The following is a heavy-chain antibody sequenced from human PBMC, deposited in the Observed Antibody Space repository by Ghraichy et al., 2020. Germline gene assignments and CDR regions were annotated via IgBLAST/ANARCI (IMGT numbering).Heavy chain of an antibody. D-gene: IGHD6-19*01. J-gene: IGHJ4*02. V-gene: IGHV3-7*01. CDR2: IKKDGSEK. CDR1: GFIFSGYW. Sequence: GGSLRLSCAASGFIFSGYWMSWVRQAPGKGPEWVANIKKDGSEKYYVDSVKGRFTISRDNAKNSLYLQMNSLRAEDTAVYYCARDLGGGWYFAYWGQGALVTVSS. CDR3: ARDLGGGWYFAY.